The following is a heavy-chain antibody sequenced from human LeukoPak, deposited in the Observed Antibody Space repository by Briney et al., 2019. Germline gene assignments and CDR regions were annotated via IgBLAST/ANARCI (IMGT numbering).Heavy chain of an antibody. V-gene: IGHV3-30*18. J-gene: IGHJ4*02. Sequence: GGSLRLSCAASGFTFSSYGMHWVRQAPGKGLDWVAVISYDGSNKDYAASVKGRLTISRDNSKNTLYLQMNSLRPEDTAVYYCAKAAVATTYGGFDYWGQGTLVTVSS. CDR1: GFTFSSYG. CDR2: ISYDGSNK. CDR3: AKAAVATTYGGFDY. D-gene: IGHD5-12*01.